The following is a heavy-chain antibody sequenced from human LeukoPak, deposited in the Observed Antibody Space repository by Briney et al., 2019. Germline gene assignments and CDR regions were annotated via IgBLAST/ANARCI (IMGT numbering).Heavy chain of an antibody. CDR3: ARDAPAVTAILSPRY. CDR2: ISAYNGNT. D-gene: IGHD2-21*02. J-gene: IGHJ4*02. CDR1: GYTFTSYG. V-gene: IGHV1-18*01. Sequence: ASVKVSCKASGYTFTSYGISWVRQAPGQGLEWMGWISAYNGNTNYAQKLQGRVTMTTDTSTSTAYMELRSLRSDDTAVYYCARDAPAVTAILSPRYWGQGTLVTVSS.